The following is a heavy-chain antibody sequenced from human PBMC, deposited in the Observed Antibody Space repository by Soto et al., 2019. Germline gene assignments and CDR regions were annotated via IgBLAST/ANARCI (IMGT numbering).Heavy chain of an antibody. J-gene: IGHJ6*03. CDR2: ISAYNGNT. V-gene: IGHV1-18*01. CDR1: GYTFTSYG. Sequence: VQLVQSGAEVKKPGASVKVSCKASGYTFTSYGISWVRQAPGQGLEWMGWISAYNGNTNYAQKLQGRVTMTTDTSTSTAYMELRSLRSDDTAVYYCARAHLDYGDYFPENRYYYYYMDVWGKGTTVTVSS. D-gene: IGHD4-17*01. CDR3: ARAHLDYGDYFPENRYYYYYMDV.